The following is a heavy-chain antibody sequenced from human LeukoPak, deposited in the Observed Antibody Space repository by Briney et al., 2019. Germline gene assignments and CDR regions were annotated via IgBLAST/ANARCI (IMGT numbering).Heavy chain of an antibody. CDR2: MSYDGSNK. CDR3: ARAGSYDILTGYYLPLDY. V-gene: IGHV3-30*04. J-gene: IGHJ4*02. CDR1: GFTFSSYA. Sequence: PGGSLRLSCAASGFTFSSYAIHWVRQAPGKGLEWVAVMSYDGSNKYYADSVKGRFTISRDNSKSTLYLQMNSLRAEDTAVYYCARAGSYDILTGYYLPLDYWGQGTLVAVSS. D-gene: IGHD3-9*01.